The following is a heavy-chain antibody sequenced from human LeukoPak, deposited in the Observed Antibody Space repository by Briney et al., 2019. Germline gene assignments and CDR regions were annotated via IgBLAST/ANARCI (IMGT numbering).Heavy chain of an antibody. CDR3: ARGPVGDDSSDYFDY. Sequence: PSETLSLTCAVYGGSFSGYYWSWIRQPPGKRLEWIGEINHSGSTNYNPSLKSRVTISVDTSKNQFSLKLSSVTAADTAVYYCARGPVGDDSSDYFDYWGQGTLVTVSS. D-gene: IGHD3-22*01. J-gene: IGHJ4*02. V-gene: IGHV4-34*01. CDR1: GGSFSGYY. CDR2: INHSGST.